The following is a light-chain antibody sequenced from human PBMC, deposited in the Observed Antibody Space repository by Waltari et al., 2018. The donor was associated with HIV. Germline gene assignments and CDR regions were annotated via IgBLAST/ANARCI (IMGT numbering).Light chain of an antibody. CDR2: SAS. CDR3: QEYETWTKT. V-gene: IGKV3-15*01. J-gene: IGKJ1*01. Sequence: DIVMTQSPATLSVSPGERATLSCRASQNIKSNLAWFQQLPDQAPRLLISSASIRATDIPPRFRGSGSGTDFTLTISSLQSEDFAIYYCQEYETWTKTFGQGTKVEMK. CDR1: QNIKSN.